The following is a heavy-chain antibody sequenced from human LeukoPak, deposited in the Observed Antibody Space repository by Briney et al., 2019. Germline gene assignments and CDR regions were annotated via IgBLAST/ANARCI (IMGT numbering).Heavy chain of an antibody. CDR3: ARDRDNGMDV. Sequence: GGSLRLSCAASGFTFSSYSMNWFRQAPGKGLEWVSSMSNSGSYIYYAESVQGRFTISRDNAKNSLFLQMNSLRDEDTAVYYCARDRDNGMDVWGKGTAVTVSS. CDR1: GFTFSSYS. CDR2: MSNSGSYI. V-gene: IGHV3-21*01. D-gene: IGHD2-15*01. J-gene: IGHJ6*04.